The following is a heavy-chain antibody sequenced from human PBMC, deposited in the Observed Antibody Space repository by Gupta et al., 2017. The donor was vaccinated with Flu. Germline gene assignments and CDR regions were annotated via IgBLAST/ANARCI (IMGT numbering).Heavy chain of an antibody. V-gene: IGHV3-33*01. Sequence: QVQLVESGGGVAQPGGSLRLSCAASGFTFSKYGMHWVRQAPGKGLEWVAAIWFDGSDKNCADSVKGRFTISRDNSMNTLSLQMNSLRPEDTAVYYCARDYTTSWTPGVWGQGTLVTVSS. J-gene: IGHJ4*02. CDR1: GFTFSKYG. D-gene: IGHD2-2*01. CDR3: ARDYTTSWTPGV. CDR2: IWFDGSDK.